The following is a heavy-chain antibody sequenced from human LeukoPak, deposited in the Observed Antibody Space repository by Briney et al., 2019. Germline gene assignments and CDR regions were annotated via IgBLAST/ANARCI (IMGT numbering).Heavy chain of an antibody. CDR3: AREYCSGGSCSEMLR. J-gene: IGHJ4*02. CDR2: INPSGGST. V-gene: IGHV1-46*01. Sequence: ASVKVSCKASGYTFTSYYMRWVRQAPGQGLEWMGIINPSGGSTSYAQKFQGRVTMTRDTSTSTVYMELSSLRSEDTAVYYCAREYCSGGSCSEMLRWGQGTLVTVSS. CDR1: GYTFTSYY. D-gene: IGHD2-15*01.